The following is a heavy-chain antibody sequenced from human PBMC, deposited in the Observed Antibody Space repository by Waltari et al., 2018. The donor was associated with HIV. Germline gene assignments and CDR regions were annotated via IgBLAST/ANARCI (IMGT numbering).Heavy chain of an antibody. CDR3: AKDQGSQISRFFQWSLQNPLYQGFLES. V-gene: IGHV3-23*03. Sequence: LVQSGGGVIQPGGSLRLSCAAPGFAFDSHGLTLVRQAPAHGTAEVSSISSDGTYAYFSEFVQGRFTISRDNFNNTLFLSMTELKSDDSATYYCAKDQGSQISRFFQWSLQNPLYQGFLESWGRGALVIVSS. CDR1: GFAFDSHG. J-gene: IGHJ5*01. D-gene: IGHD3-3*01. CDR2: ISSDGTYA.